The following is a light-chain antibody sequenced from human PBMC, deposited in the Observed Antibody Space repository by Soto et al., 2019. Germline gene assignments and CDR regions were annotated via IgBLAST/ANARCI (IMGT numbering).Light chain of an antibody. CDR3: SSSTSISTLVV. V-gene: IGLV2-14*01. CDR2: DVS. J-gene: IGLJ2*01. CDR1: SSDDGGYNY. Sequence: QSALTQPASVSGSPGQSISISCTGTSSDDGGYNYVSWYQQHPGKAPKLMIYDVSNRPSGVSNRFSGSKSGNTASLTISGLHAEDEADYYCSSSTSISTLVVFGGGTKLTVL.